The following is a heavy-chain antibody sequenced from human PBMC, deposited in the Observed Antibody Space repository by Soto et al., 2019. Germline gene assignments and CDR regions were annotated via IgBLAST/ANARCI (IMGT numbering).Heavy chain of an antibody. CDR3: TRQTSSGWNNAWFDP. Sequence: GGSLRLSCAASGFTFTDYGMHWVRQAPGKGLEWVAVISYDGTNRYYADSVKGRFTISRDTSKNTLNLQMNSLGVDDTAIYYCTRQTSSGWNNAWFDPWGQGTLVTVSS. CDR1: GFTFTDYG. J-gene: IGHJ5*02. V-gene: IGHV3-30*19. D-gene: IGHD6-19*01. CDR2: ISYDGTNR.